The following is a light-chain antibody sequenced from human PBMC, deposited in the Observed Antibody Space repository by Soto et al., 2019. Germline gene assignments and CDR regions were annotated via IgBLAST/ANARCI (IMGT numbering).Light chain of an antibody. J-gene: IGLJ1*01. V-gene: IGLV2-14*01. Sequence: QSVLTQPASVSGSPGQSITISCTGTSSDVGGFNYVSWYQHHPGKAPKLMIYEVSNRPSGVSNRFSGSKSGNTASLTISGLLAEDEADYYCSSYTSSSTYVFGTGTKLT. CDR1: SSDVGGFNY. CDR2: EVS. CDR3: SSYTSSSTYV.